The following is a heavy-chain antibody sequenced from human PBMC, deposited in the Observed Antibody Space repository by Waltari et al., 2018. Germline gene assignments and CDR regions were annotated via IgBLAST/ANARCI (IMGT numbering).Heavy chain of an antibody. V-gene: IGHV1-69*09. J-gene: IGHJ6*02. Sequence: QVRLLQSGAEVKKPGSSVKVSCQASGDTFSSSAINWARQAPGQGLEWMGRIIPILGLTNYAQKFQGRVTITADKSTTTAYMELSSLRSEDTAVYYCARGGDATQTNYYYYGLDVWGQGTTVTVSS. D-gene: IGHD2-15*01. CDR2: IIPILGLT. CDR1: GDTFSSSA. CDR3: ARGGDATQTNYYYYGLDV.